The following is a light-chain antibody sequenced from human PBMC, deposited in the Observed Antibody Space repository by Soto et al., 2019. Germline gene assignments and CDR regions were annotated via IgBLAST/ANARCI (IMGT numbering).Light chain of an antibody. J-gene: IGKJ4*01. CDR3: QQYNNWPLT. V-gene: IGKV3-15*01. CDR2: GAS. Sequence: EVVRSRSPATLSVSTGERATLSCRASQSVSSNLAWYQQKPGQAPRLLMYGASTRAAGLPARFSGSGSGTEFTLTISSLQSEDFAIYYCQQYNNWPLTFGGGTKV. CDR1: QSVSSN.